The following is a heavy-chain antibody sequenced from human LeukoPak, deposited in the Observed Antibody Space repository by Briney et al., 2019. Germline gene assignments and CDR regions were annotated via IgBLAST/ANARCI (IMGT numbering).Heavy chain of an antibody. J-gene: IGHJ4*02. Sequence: GGSLRLSCAASGFTFSSYAMHWVRQAPGKGLEWVAVISYDGSNKYYADSVKGRFTISRDNSKNTLYLQMYSLRAEDTAVYYCASTSEGYSYGYSLDYWGQGTLVTVSS. CDR2: ISYDGSNK. CDR1: GFTFSSYA. V-gene: IGHV3-30*04. D-gene: IGHD5-18*01. CDR3: ASTSEGYSYGYSLDY.